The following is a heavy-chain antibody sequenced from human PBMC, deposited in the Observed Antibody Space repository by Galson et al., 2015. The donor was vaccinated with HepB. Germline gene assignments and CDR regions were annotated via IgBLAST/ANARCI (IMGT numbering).Heavy chain of an antibody. J-gene: IGHJ4*02. V-gene: IGHV3-30-3*01. CDR3: ARDYPTTILSFLFDY. CDR2: ISYDGSNK. Sequence: SLRLSCAAPGFTFSSYARHWVRQAPGKGLEWVTVISYDGSNKYFADSVKGRFTISRDNSKNTLYLQMNSLRAEDTAVYYCARDYPTTILSFLFDYWGQGTLVTVSS. CDR1: GFTFSSYA. D-gene: IGHD2/OR15-2a*01.